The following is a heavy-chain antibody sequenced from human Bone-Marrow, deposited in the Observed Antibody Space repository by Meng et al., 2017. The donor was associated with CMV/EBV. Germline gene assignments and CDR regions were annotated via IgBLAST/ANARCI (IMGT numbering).Heavy chain of an antibody. V-gene: IGHV3-23*01. Sequence: GESLKISCAASGFTFSNYAMSWVRQGPGKGLEGVSIISGSGGNTYYADSVKGGFTISRDNSKNTVYLQMTSLRVEDTAVYYCAKGGAYCGGNCYSPQWGQGTTVTVSS. CDR1: GFTFSNYA. J-gene: IGHJ6*02. D-gene: IGHD2-21*01. CDR2: ISGSGGNT. CDR3: AKGGAYCGGNCYSPQ.